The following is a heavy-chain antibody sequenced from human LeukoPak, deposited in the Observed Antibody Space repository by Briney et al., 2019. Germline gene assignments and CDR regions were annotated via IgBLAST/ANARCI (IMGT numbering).Heavy chain of an antibody. Sequence: GSLRLSXAASGFTFTNAWMNWVRQAPGKGLEWVGRIKSKADGETIDYAAPVKGRFTFSRDDSKNMLYLQMNSLKSEDTAVYYCSTLTSRGLSDSWGQGTLVTVSS. V-gene: IGHV3-15*07. D-gene: IGHD1-20*01. CDR2: IKSKADGETI. CDR1: GFTFTNAW. CDR3: STLTSRGLSDS. J-gene: IGHJ4*02.